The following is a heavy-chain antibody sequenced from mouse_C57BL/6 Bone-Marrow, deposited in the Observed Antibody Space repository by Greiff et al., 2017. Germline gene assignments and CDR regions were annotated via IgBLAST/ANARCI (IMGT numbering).Heavy chain of an antibody. CDR3: ASPLYYGSSYWYFDV. J-gene: IGHJ1*03. Sequence: QVQLQQPGAELVRPGTSVKLSCKASGYTFTSYWMHWVKQRPGQGLEWIGVIDPSDSYTNYNQKFKGKATLTVDTSSSTAYMQRSSLTSEDSAVYYCASPLYYGSSYWYFDVWGTGTTVTVSS. D-gene: IGHD1-1*01. CDR1: GYTFTSYW. V-gene: IGHV1-59*01. CDR2: IDPSDSYT.